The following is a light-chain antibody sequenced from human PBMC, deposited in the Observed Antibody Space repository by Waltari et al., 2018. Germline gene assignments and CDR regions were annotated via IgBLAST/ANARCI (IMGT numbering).Light chain of an antibody. J-gene: IGKJ1*01. Sequence: DIHMTQSPSTLSASVGDRVTITCRASQRIHSWLAWYQQKPKKAPRILIDKASTLEIGVPSRFSVSGSGTEFSLTISSLQPEDFATYYCQQYNPSSPWTFGQGTKVEVK. V-gene: IGKV1-5*03. CDR1: QRIHSW. CDR3: QQYNPSSPWT. CDR2: KAS.